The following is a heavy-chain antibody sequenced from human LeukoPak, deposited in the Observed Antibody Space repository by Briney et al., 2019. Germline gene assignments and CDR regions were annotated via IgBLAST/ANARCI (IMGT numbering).Heavy chain of an antibody. V-gene: IGHV5-51*01. D-gene: IGHD6-13*01. J-gene: IGHJ3*02. Sequence: GESLKISCKGSGYSFTSYWIGWLRQMPGKGLEWMGIIYPGDSDTRYSPSFQGQVTISADKSISTAYLQWSSLKASDTAMYYCARQRGSSSWYRTPKGADAFDIWGQGTMVTVSS. CDR1: GYSFTSYW. CDR2: IYPGDSDT. CDR3: ARQRGSSSWYRTPKGADAFDI.